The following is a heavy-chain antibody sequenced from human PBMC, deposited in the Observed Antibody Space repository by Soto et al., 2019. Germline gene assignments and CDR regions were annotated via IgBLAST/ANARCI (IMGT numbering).Heavy chain of an antibody. J-gene: IGHJ4*02. CDR2: INHSGST. V-gene: IGHV4-34*01. CDR3: ARGGIVLMVYARGFDY. CDR1: GGSFSGYY. Sequence: LSLPCAVYGGSFSGYYWSWIRQPPGKGLEWIGEINHSGSTNYNPSLKSRVTISVDTSKNQFSLKLSSVTAADTAVYYCARGGIVLMVYARGFDYWGQGTLVTVSS. D-gene: IGHD2-8*01.